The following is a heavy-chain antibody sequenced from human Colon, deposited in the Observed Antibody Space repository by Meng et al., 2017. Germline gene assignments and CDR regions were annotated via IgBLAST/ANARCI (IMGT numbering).Heavy chain of an antibody. CDR1: GFSLTTSGVS. CDR2: IYWDDDR. V-gene: IGHV2-5*02. CDR3: AHSPQGYLDY. Sequence: QITLQATGHALVKPTQTVTLTCTLSGFSLTTSGVSVAWIRQPPGEALEWLALIYWDDDRRYSPSLKNRLAITMDTSKIQVVLTMTNMDPMDTGTYYCAHSPQGYLDYWGPGTLVTVSS. J-gene: IGHJ4*02.